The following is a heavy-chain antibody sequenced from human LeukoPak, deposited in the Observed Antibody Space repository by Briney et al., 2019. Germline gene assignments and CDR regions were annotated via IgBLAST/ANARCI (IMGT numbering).Heavy chain of an antibody. V-gene: IGHV4-34*01. CDR1: GGSFSGYY. CDR3: ARGLRGYCSGGSCYPGGWFDP. D-gene: IGHD2-15*01. Sequence: PSETLSLTCAVYGGSFSGYYWSWIRQPPGKGLEWIGEINHSGSTNYNPSLKSRVTISVDTSKNQFSLKLSSVTAADTAVYYCARGLRGYCSGGSCYPGGWFDPWGQGTLVTVSS. J-gene: IGHJ5*02. CDR2: INHSGST.